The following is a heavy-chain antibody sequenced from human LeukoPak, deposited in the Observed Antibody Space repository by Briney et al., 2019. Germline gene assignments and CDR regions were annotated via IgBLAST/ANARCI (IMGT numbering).Heavy chain of an antibody. CDR3: AKGGYYDSSGYYGEH. V-gene: IGHV3-30*18. D-gene: IGHD3-22*01. CDR1: GFTFSSYG. Sequence: PGRSLRLSCAASGFTFSSYGMHWVRQAPGKGLEWVAVISYDGSNKYYADSVKGRFTISRDNSKNTLYLQMNSLRAEDTAVYYCAKGGYYDSSGYYGEHWGQGTLVTVSS. CDR2: ISYDGSNK. J-gene: IGHJ1*01.